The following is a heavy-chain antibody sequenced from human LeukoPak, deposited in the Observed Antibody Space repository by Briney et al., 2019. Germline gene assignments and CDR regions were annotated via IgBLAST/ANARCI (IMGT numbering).Heavy chain of an antibody. J-gene: IGHJ4*02. D-gene: IGHD6-19*01. V-gene: IGHV4-39*07. Sequence: SETLSLTCAVSGGSISSSSYYWGWIRQPPGKGLEWIGSIYYSGSTYYNPSLKSRVTISVDTSKNQFSLKLSSVNAADTAVYYCARENSGWYYFDYWGQGTLVTVSS. CDR2: IYYSGST. CDR3: ARENSGWYYFDY. CDR1: GGSISSSSYY.